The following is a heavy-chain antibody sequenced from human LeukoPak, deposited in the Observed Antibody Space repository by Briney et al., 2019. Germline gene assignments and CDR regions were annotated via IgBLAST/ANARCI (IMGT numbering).Heavy chain of an antibody. CDR3: ARGYYDFWSGRGPFNWFDP. CDR1: GGSFSGYY. Sequence: SETLSLTCAVYGGSFSGYYWSWIRQPPGKGLEWIGEINHSGSTNYNPSLKSRVTISVDTSKNQFSLKLSSVTAADTAVYYCARGYYDFWSGRGPFNWFDPWGQGTLVTVSS. J-gene: IGHJ5*02. V-gene: IGHV4-34*01. CDR2: INHSGST. D-gene: IGHD3-3*01.